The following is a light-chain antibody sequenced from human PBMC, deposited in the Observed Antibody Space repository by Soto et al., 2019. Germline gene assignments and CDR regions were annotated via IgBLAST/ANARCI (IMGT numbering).Light chain of an antibody. CDR1: KSTIGVYGF. J-gene: IGLJ1*01. Sequence: QSVLTPPPSASGSPGQSVTISCTGTKSTIGVYGFVSWYQHHPGKAPRLIIYEVVQRPSGVPDRFSGSKSGNTAALTVSGLQAADEADYVCESYAGGNTYVFGSGTKVTVL. V-gene: IGLV2-8*01. CDR2: EVV. CDR3: ESYAGGNTYV.